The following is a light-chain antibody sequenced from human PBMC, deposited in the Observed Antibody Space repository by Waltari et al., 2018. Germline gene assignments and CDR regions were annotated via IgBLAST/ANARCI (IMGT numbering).Light chain of an antibody. Sequence: EIVLTQSPGSLSSSPGERVTLSCRASQSVSRALAWYQQKPGQAPRLLIFGASNSATGIPDRCSGSGSETDFSLTISRLEPEDFAVYYCQHYVRLPATFGRGTKVEIK. CDR2: GAS. V-gene: IGKV3-20*01. J-gene: IGKJ1*01. CDR1: QSVSRA. CDR3: QHYVRLPAT.